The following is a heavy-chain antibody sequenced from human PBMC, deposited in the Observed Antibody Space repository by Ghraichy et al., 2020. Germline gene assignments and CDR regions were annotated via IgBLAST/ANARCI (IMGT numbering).Heavy chain of an antibody. J-gene: IGHJ1*01. Sequence: GGSLRLSCAASGFTFSSYAMSWVRQAPGKGLEWVSAISGSGGSTYYTDSVKGRFTISRDNSKNTLYLQMNSLRAEDTAVYYCAKDLFGTPLTVAGPPEYFQHWGQGTLVTVSS. CDR3: AKDLFGTPLTVAGPPEYFQH. CDR1: GFTFSSYA. D-gene: IGHD6-19*01. V-gene: IGHV3-23*01. CDR2: ISGSGGST.